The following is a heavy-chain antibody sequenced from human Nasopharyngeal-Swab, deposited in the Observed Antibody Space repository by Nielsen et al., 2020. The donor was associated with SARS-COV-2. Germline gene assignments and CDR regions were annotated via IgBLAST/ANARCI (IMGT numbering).Heavy chain of an antibody. CDR3: ATLSAPRDGNNRAPMG. CDR1: GFTFSGSA. CDR2: IVLGIDKT. D-gene: IGHD5-24*01. V-gene: IGHV1-58*01. Sequence: SVKVSCKASGFTFSGSAVQWVRQARGQRLEWIGWIVLGIDKTDYAQKFQDRVTITKDMSASTVYMQLSSLRSEDTALYYCATLSAPRDGNNRAPMGWGQVTLVTVS. J-gene: IGHJ4*02.